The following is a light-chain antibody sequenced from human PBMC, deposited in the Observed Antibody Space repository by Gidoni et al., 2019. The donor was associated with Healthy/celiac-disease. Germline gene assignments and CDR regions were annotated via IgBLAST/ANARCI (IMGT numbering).Light chain of an antibody. V-gene: IGKV3-20*01. J-gene: IGKJ1*01. CDR2: GAS. CDR1: QSVSSSY. Sequence: EIVLTQSPGTLSLSPGDRATLSCRASQSVSSSYLAWYQQKPGQAPRRLIYGASSRATGIPDRFSGSGSGTDFTLTISRLEPEDFAVYYCQQYGSSPPWTFGQGTKVEIK. CDR3: QQYGSSPPWT.